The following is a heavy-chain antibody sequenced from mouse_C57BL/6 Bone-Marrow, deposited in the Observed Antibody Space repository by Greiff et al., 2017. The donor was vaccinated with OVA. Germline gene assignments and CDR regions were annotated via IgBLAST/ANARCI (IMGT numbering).Heavy chain of an antibody. CDR1: GYTFTSYW. Sequence: VQLQQSGAELVMPGASVKLSCKASGYTFTSYWMHWVKQRPGQGLEWIGEIDPSDSYTNYNQKFKGKSTLTVDKSSSTAYMQLSSLTSEDSAVYYCATYYLDVWGTGTTVTVSS. CDR2: IDPSDSYT. CDR3: ATYYLDV. D-gene: IGHD2-10*01. J-gene: IGHJ1*03. V-gene: IGHV1-69*01.